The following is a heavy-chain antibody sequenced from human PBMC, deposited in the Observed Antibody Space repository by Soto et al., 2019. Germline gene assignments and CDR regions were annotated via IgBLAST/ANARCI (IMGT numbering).Heavy chain of an antibody. CDR1: GGSISSGDYY. CDR3: ARANPYGGNSAPSY. CDR2: IYYSGST. D-gene: IGHD4-17*01. J-gene: IGHJ4*02. V-gene: IGHV4-30-4*01. Sequence: PSETLSLTCTVSGGSISSGDYYWSWIRQPPGKGLEWIGYIYYSGSTYYNPSLKSRVTISVDTSKNQFSLKLSSVTAADTAVYYCARANPYGGNSAPSYWGQGTLVTVSS.